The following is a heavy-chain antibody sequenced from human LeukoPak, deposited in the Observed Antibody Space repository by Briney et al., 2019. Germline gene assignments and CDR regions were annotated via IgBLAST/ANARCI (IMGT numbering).Heavy chain of an antibody. Sequence: GGSLRLSWAAAGFTFSIYGMRWVRQAPGKGLEWVAVIWYDGSNKYYADSVKGRFTISRDNSKNTLFLQMSSLRAEDTAVYYCARASGSGGFNTVDYWGQGTLVTVSS. V-gene: IGHV3-33*01. D-gene: IGHD3-16*01. J-gene: IGHJ4*02. CDR3: ARASGSGGFNTVDY. CDR1: GFTFSIYG. CDR2: IWYDGSNK.